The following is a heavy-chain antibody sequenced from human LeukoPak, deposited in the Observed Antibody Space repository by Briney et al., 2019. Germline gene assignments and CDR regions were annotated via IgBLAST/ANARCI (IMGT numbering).Heavy chain of an antibody. J-gene: IGHJ6*02. CDR1: GFSFSSDE. D-gene: IGHD3-10*01. Sequence: PGGSLRLSCAASGFSFSSDELNWVRQAPGKGLEWLSYISTSGRTTYYADYVKGRFTISRDNAKNSLYLQMSSLRAEDTAVYYCARDRTMVRGLANYFYGMDVWGQGTTVIVSS. CDR3: ARDRTMVRGLANYFYGMDV. V-gene: IGHV3-48*03. CDR2: ISTSGRTT.